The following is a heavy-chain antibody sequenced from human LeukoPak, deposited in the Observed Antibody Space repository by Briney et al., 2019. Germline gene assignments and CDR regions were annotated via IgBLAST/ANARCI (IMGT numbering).Heavy chain of an antibody. J-gene: IGHJ4*02. D-gene: IGHD3-22*01. Sequence: GGSLRLSCAASGFTFSSYAMSWVRQAPGKGLEWVSAISGSGGSTYYADSVKGRFTFSRDNYKNTLYLQMNSLRAEDTAVYYCAKATMIVVVIPTALFDYWGQGTLVTVSS. CDR3: AKATMIVVVIPTALFDY. CDR2: ISGSGGST. CDR1: GFTFSSYA. V-gene: IGHV3-23*01.